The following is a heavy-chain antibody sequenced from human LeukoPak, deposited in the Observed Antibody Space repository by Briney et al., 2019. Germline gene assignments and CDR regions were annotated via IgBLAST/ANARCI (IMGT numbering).Heavy chain of an antibody. Sequence: GGSLRLSCAASGFTVSSNYMSWVRQAPGKGLEWVSVIYSGGSTYYADSVKGRFTISRDNSKNTLYLQMNSLRAEDTAVYYCATSSVLLWFGEGYYFDYWGQGTLVTVSS. CDR2: IYSGGST. CDR1: GFTVSSNY. V-gene: IGHV3-53*01. CDR3: ATSSVLLWFGEGYYFDY. J-gene: IGHJ4*02. D-gene: IGHD3-10*01.